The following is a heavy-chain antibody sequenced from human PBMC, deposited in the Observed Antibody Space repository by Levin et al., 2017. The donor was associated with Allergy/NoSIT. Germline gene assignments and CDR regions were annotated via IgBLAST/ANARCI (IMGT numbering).Heavy chain of an antibody. CDR1: GGSISYFF. CDR2: IYSSGTT. Sequence: PSETLSLTCTVSGGSISYFFWTWIRQPPGKGLEWIGNIYSSGTTNYNPSLQSRVTISVDTSKNQFSLKVASLTAADTAVYYCARGGRYFVRNDYWGQGTLVTVSS. V-gene: IGHV4-59*01. D-gene: IGHD3-9*01. J-gene: IGHJ4*02. CDR3: ARGGRYFVRNDY.